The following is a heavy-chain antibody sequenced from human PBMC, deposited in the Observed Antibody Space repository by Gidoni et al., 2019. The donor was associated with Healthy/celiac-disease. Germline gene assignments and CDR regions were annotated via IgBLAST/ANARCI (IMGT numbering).Heavy chain of an antibody. CDR3: ARAELERFDY. Sequence: EVQLVESGGGLVQPGGSLRLSCAASGFTFSSYSMNWVRQAPGKGLEWVSYISSSSSTIYYADSVKGRFTISRDNAKNSLYLQMNSLRPEDTAVYYCARAELERFDYWGQGTLVTVSS. D-gene: IGHD1-1*01. CDR2: ISSSSSTI. CDR1: GFTFSSYS. J-gene: IGHJ4*02. V-gene: IGHV3-48*01.